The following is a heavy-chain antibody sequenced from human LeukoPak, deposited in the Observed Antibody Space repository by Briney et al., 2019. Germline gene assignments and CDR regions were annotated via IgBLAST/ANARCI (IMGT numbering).Heavy chain of an antibody. J-gene: IGHJ6*02. CDR2: IYYSGST. V-gene: IGHV4-59*08. Sequence: SETLSLTCTVSGGSISSYYWSWIRQPPGEGLEWIGYIYYSGSTNYNPSLKSRVTISVDTSKNQFSLKLSSVTAADTAVYYCARHSNTMVRGIIGYGMDVWGQGTTVTVSS. D-gene: IGHD3-10*01. CDR3: ARHSNTMVRGIIGYGMDV. CDR1: GGSISSYY.